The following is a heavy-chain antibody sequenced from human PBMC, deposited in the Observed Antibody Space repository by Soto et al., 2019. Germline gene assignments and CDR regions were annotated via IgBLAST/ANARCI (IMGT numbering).Heavy chain of an antibody. V-gene: IGHV3-23*01. Sequence: PGGSLRLSCAASGFTFSSYAMSWVRQAPGKGLEWVSAISGSGGSTYYADSVKGRFTISRDNSKNTLYLQMNSLRAEETAVYYCAKGLRRLLRTQYYYGLDVWGRGTTVTVSS. CDR2: ISGSGGST. J-gene: IGHJ6*02. CDR1: GFTFSSYA. CDR3: AKGLRRLLRTQYYYGLDV. D-gene: IGHD3-16*01.